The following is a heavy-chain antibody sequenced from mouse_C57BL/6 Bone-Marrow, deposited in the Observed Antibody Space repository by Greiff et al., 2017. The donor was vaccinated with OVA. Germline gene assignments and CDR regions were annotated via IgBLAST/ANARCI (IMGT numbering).Heavy chain of an antibody. CDR3: ARRGYYGSSYYYAMDY. V-gene: IGHV1-63*01. D-gene: IGHD1-1*01. CDR2: IYPGGGYT. J-gene: IGHJ4*01. Sequence: QVHVKQSGAELVRPGTSVKMSCKASGYTFTNYWIGWAKQRPGHGLEWIGDIYPGGGYTNYNEKFKGKATLTADKSSSTAYMQFSSLTSEDSAIYYCARRGYYGSSYYYAMDYWGQGTSVTVSS. CDR1: GYTFTNYW.